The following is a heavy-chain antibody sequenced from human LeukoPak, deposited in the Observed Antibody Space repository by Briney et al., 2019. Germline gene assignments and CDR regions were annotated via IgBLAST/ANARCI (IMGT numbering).Heavy chain of an antibody. CDR3: ARDLNWATY. D-gene: IGHD7-27*01. Sequence: VGSLRLSCVASGFTFCSDWMTCVRQAPGPGLEWVADIGVDGIQIYSVDSVKGRFTISRDNAKNSLYLQRNSLRAEDTAVCYFARDLNWATYWSQGTLVSVYS. CDR1: GFTFCSDW. J-gene: IGHJ4*02. CDR2: IGVDGIQI. V-gene: IGHV3-7*01.